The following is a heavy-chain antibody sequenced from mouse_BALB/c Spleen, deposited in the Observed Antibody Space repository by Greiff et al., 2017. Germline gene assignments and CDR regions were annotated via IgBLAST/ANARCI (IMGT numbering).Heavy chain of an antibody. V-gene: IGHV14-3*02. CDR3: ASTLSLSWFAY. J-gene: IGHJ3*01. Sequence: VQLQQSGAELVKPGASVKLSCTASGFNIKDTYMHWVKQRPEQGLEWIGRIDPANGNTKYDPKFQGKATITADTSSNTAYLQLSSLTSEDTAVYYCASTLSLSWFAYWGQGTLVTVSA. CDR1: GFNIKDTY. D-gene: IGHD6-1*01. CDR2: IDPANGNT.